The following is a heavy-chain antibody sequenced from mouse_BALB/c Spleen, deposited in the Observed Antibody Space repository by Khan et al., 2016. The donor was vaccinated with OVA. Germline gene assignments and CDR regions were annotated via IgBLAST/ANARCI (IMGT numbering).Heavy chain of an antibody. J-gene: IGHJ3*01. D-gene: IGHD1-1*01. V-gene: IGHV5-6*01. CDR1: GFTFSTYG. CDR3: ARIAYYYDSEGFAY. Sequence: VQLKESGGDLVKPGGSLKLSCAASGFTFSTYGMSWVRQTPDKRLEWVATISTGGSYTYYPDSVKGRFTISRDNAKNALYLQMSSLKSEDTAMFYCARIAYYYDSEGFAYWGQGTLVTVSA. CDR2: ISTGGSYT.